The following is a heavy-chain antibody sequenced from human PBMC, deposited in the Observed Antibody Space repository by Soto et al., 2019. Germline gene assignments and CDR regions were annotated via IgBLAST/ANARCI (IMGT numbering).Heavy chain of an antibody. CDR2: ISPSGGST. V-gene: IGHV1-46*01. CDR3: ASSGRDYYYYGMDV. D-gene: IGHD1-26*01. CDR1: GYTFTSYY. Sequence: QVQLVQSGAEVKKPGASVKVSCKASGYTFTSYYMHWVRQAPGQGLEWMGIISPSGGSTSYAQKFQSRVTMTRDTSTSTVYMELSSLRSEDTAVYYCASSGRDYYYYGMDVWGQGTTVTVSS. J-gene: IGHJ6*02.